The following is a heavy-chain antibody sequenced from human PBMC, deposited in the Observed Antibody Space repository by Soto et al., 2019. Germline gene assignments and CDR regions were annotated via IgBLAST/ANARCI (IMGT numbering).Heavy chain of an antibody. D-gene: IGHD1-1*01. Sequence: SVKVSCKASGGTFSSYAISWVRQAPGQGLEWMGGIIPIFGTANYAQKFQGRVTITADESTSTAYMELSSLRSEDTAVYYCARDNGYKWTFDYWGQGTLVTVSS. CDR2: IIPIFGTA. V-gene: IGHV1-69*13. J-gene: IGHJ4*02. CDR3: ARDNGYKWTFDY. CDR1: GGTFSSYA.